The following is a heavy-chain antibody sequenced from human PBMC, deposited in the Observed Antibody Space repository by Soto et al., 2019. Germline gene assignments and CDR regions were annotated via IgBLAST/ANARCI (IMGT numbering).Heavy chain of an antibody. Sequence: PSETLSLTCTVSGGSISSGGYYWSWIRQHPGKGLEWIGYIYYSGSTYYNPSLKSRVTISVDTSKNQFSLKLSSVTAADTAVYYCARHSSGYPDYWGQGTLVTVSS. CDR1: GGSISSGGYY. J-gene: IGHJ4*02. V-gene: IGHV4-31*03. D-gene: IGHD3-22*01. CDR2: IYYSGST. CDR3: ARHSSGYPDY.